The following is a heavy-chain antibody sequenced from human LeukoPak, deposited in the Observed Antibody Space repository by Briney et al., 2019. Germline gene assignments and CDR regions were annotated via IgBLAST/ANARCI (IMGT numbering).Heavy chain of an antibody. J-gene: IGHJ4*02. CDR2: INSDGSSI. V-gene: IGHV3-74*01. Sequence: GGSLRLSCAVSGFTFSSYWTHWVRQAPGKGLVWVSRINSDGSSINYADSVKGRFKISRDNAKNTLYLQMDSLRAEDTAVYYCVRSFDYWGQGTLVTVSS. CDR3: VRSFDY. CDR1: GFTFSSYW.